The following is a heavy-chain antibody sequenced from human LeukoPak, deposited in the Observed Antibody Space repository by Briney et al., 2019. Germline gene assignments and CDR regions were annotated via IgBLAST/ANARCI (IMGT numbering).Heavy chain of an antibody. J-gene: IGHJ4*02. CDR1: GFTFSSYS. Sequence: GGSLRLSCAASGFTFSSYSMNWVRQAPGKGLEWVSSISSSSSYIYYADSVKGRFTISRDNAKNSLYLQMNSLRAEDTAVYYCARDVQQAVGFSNYWGQGTLVTVSS. CDR3: ARDVQQAVGFSNY. D-gene: IGHD6-13*01. CDR2: ISSSSSYI. V-gene: IGHV3-21*01.